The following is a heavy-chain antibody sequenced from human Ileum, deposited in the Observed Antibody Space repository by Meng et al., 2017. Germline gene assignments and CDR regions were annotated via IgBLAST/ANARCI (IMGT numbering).Heavy chain of an antibody. CDR3: ARDRLRQLDF. J-gene: IGHJ4*02. CDR2: VYYNGNT. Sequence: VLLQQWGAGRLRPSQTRSLPCTVSGGSISSGGFFWSWIRQHPGKGLEWIVSVYYNGNTYYNPSLKSRVTISVDTSKNQFSLRLTSVTAADTAMYYCARDRLRQLDFWGQGTRVT. V-gene: IGHV4-31*03. CDR1: GGSISSGGFF. D-gene: IGHD5-12*01.